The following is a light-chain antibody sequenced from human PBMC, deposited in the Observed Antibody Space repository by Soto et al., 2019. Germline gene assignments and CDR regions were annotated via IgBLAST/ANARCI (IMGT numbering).Light chain of an antibody. J-gene: IGKJ1*01. CDR2: KSS. V-gene: IGKV1-5*01. CDR3: QQYSSYWT. Sequence: ILMSQSPSSLSASVGDRVTITCRASQDLDKCLAWYQQNPGRAPNLLLYKSSTLRQGVPSRFSGVGSGTEYILTITDLEPDDFAAYYCQQYSSYWTFGQGNVV. CDR1: QDLDKC.